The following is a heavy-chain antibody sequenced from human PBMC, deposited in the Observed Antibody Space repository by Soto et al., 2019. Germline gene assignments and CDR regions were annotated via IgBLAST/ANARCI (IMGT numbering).Heavy chain of an antibody. Sequence: QVQLVQSGAEVKKPGSSVKVSCKASGGTFSSYTISWVRQAPGQGLEWMGRIIPILGIANYAQKFQGRVTITADKSTSTAYMELSSLRSEDTAVYYCARDYNWNDVSAAFDIWGQGTMVTVS. CDR2: IIPILGIA. J-gene: IGHJ3*02. D-gene: IGHD1-20*01. V-gene: IGHV1-69*08. CDR3: ARDYNWNDVSAAFDI. CDR1: GGTFSSYT.